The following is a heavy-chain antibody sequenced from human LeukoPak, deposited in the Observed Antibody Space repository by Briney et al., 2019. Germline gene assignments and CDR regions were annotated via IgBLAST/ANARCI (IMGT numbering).Heavy chain of an antibody. CDR2: INTNTGNP. V-gene: IGHV7-4-1*02. J-gene: IGHJ5*02. D-gene: IGHD1-26*01. Sequence: ASVNVSCKASGYTFTSYAMNWVRQAPGQGLEWMGWINTNTGNPTYAQGFTGRFVFSLDTSVSTAYLQISSLKAEDTAVYYCAGASVVGATSWFDPWGQGTLVTVSS. CDR1: GYTFTSYA. CDR3: AGASVVGATSWFDP.